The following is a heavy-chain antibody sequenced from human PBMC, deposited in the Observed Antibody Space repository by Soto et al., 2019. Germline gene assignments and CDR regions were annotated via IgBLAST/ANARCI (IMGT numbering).Heavy chain of an antibody. J-gene: IGHJ4*02. Sequence: PGGSLRLSCAASGFTFSSYAMSWVRQAPGKGLEWVSCISSNGSSTYYADSVKGRFTVSRDNAKNSLYLQMTSLRAEDTALYFCASEIRYCSGSGCYGGDSWGRGTLVTVSS. V-gene: IGHV3-48*01. D-gene: IGHD2-15*01. CDR3: ASEIRYCSGSGCYGGDS. CDR1: GFTFSSYA. CDR2: ISSNGSST.